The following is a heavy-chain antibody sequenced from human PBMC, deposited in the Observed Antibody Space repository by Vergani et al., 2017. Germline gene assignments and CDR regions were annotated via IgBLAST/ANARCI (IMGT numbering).Heavy chain of an antibody. CDR3: AKWEVVVPAASYYFDY. Sequence: EVQLVESGGGLVQPGRSLRLSCAASGFTFDDYAMHWVRQAPGKGLEWVSGISWNSGSIGYADSVKGRFTISRDNAKNSLYLQMNSLRAEDTAVYYCAKWEVVVPAASYYFDYWGQGTLVTVSS. CDR2: ISWNSGSI. J-gene: IGHJ4*02. D-gene: IGHD2-2*01. CDR1: GFTFDDYA. V-gene: IGHV3-9*01.